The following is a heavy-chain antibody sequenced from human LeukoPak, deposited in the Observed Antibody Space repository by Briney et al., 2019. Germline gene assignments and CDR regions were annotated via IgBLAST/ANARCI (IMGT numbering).Heavy chain of an antibody. Sequence: PGGSLRLSCAASGFTLSSYAMSWVRQAPGKGLEWVSASSGSGGSTYYADSVKGRFTISRDNAKNSLYLQMNSLRDEDTAVYYCARAYYDILTGYPADFDYWGQGTLVTVSS. CDR3: ARAYYDILTGYPADFDY. V-gene: IGHV3-23*01. CDR1: GFTLSSYA. D-gene: IGHD3-9*01. CDR2: SSGSGGST. J-gene: IGHJ4*02.